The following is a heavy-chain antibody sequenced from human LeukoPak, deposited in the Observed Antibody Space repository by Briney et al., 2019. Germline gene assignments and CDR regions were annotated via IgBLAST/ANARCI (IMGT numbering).Heavy chain of an antibody. Sequence: GESLKISCKGSGYIFTSNWIGWVRQMPGKGLEWMGIIYPGDSDTRYSPSFQGQVTMSVDTSINTAYLQWNSLQASYSAMYYCARRLGGTAGIGLDPWGQGTLVTVSS. V-gene: IGHV5-51*01. CDR3: ARRLGGTAGIGLDP. CDR2: IYPGDSDT. CDR1: GYIFTSNW. D-gene: IGHD1-14*01. J-gene: IGHJ5*02.